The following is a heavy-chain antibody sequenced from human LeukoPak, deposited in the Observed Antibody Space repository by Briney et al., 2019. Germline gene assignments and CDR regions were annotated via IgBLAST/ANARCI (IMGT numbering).Heavy chain of an antibody. V-gene: IGHV4-39*01. Sequence: SETLSLTCTVSSGSIGSSGNYWGWIRQAPGKGLEWIGNAYYSGSTFYNPSLKSRVTISVDTSKNQFSLKLRSVTAADTAIYYCARASFNVVFGNWFDPWGQGTLVTVSS. CDR2: AYYSGST. J-gene: IGHJ5*02. CDR1: SGSIGSSGNY. D-gene: IGHD2-8*01. CDR3: ARASFNVVFGNWFDP.